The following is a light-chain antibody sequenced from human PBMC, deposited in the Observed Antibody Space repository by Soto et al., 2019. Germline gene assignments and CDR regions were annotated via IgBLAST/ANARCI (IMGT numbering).Light chain of an antibody. CDR2: DVT. CDR1: SSDVGTYSY. Sequence: QSVLTQPASVSGSPGQSITISCTGTSSDVGTYSYVSWYQQHPGKAPKLIIYDVTNRPSGVSNRFSASKSGNTASLTISGLHAEDEADYYCSSYTINSSLYVFGTGTKVTVL. J-gene: IGLJ1*01. CDR3: SSYTINSSLYV. V-gene: IGLV2-14*03.